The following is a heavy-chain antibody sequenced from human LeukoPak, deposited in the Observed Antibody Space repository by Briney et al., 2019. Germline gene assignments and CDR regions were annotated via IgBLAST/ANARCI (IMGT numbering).Heavy chain of an antibody. V-gene: IGHV4-4*09. J-gene: IGHJ5*02. CDR1: GGSIGSYY. Sequence: SETLSLTCTVSGGSIGSYYWSWIRQPPGKGLEWIGYIYTSGSTNYNPSLKSRVTISVDTSKNQFSLKLSSVTAADTAVYYCARSRRYDFWSGNWFDPWGQGTLVTVSS. CDR3: ARSRRYDFWSGNWFDP. CDR2: IYTSGST. D-gene: IGHD3-3*01.